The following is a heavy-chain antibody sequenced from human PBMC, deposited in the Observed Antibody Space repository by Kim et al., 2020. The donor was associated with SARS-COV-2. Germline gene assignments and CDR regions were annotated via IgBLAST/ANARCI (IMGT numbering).Heavy chain of an antibody. CDR3: ARDFAGYYGSGTYYGGAFDI. Sequence: SDTLSLTCTVSGGSISSFYWSWIRQPPGKGLEWIGYIYYSGSTNYNPSLKSRVTISVDTSKNQFSLKLSSVTAADTAVYYCARDFAGYYGSGTYYGGAFDIWGQGTMVTVSS. CDR1: GGSISSFY. D-gene: IGHD3-10*01. V-gene: IGHV4-59*01. CDR2: IYYSGST. J-gene: IGHJ3*02.